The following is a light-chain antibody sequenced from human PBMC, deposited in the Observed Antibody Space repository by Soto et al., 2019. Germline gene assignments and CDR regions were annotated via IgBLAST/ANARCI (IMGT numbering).Light chain of an antibody. CDR2: GAS. CDR1: QSVSSN. CDR3: QQYNSYPWT. V-gene: IGKV3-15*01. J-gene: IGKJ1*01. Sequence: EIVMTQSPATLSVSPGERATLSCRASQSVSSNLAWYQQKPGQAPRLLIYGASARATGFPARFSASGSGTEFTLTISSLQPDDFATYYCQQYNSYPWTFGQGTKV.